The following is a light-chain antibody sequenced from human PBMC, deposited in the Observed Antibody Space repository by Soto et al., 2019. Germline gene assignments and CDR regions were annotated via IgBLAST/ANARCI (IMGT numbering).Light chain of an antibody. V-gene: IGKV3-11*01. CDR1: QSVSSY. J-gene: IGKJ4*01. Sequence: EIVLTQSPATLSLSPGERATLSCRASQSVSSYLAWYQQKPGQAPRLLIYDASNRATGIPARFSGGGSGTDFTLTISSLEPEDFAVYYCQQRSNWLTFGGGTKVELK. CDR2: DAS. CDR3: QQRSNWLT.